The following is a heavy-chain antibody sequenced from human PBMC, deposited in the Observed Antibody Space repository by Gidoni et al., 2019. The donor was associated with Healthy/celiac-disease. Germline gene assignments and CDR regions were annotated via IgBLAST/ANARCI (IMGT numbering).Heavy chain of an antibody. CDR1: GGSISSSSSY. CDR3: ARHWGLRFSPIGK. J-gene: IGHJ4*02. V-gene: IGHV4-39*01. D-gene: IGHD3-3*01. CDR2: IYYSGSP. Sequence: QLQLQESGPGLVKPSETLSLTCTVPGGSISSSSSYWGWIRQPPGKGLEWIGSIYYSGSPYYNPSLKSRVTISVDTSKNQFSLKLSSVTAADTAVYYCARHWGLRFSPIGKWGQGTLVTVSS.